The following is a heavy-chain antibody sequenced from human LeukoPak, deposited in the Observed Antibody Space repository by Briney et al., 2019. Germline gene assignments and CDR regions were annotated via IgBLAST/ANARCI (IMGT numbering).Heavy chain of an antibody. CDR3: ARVASGVGYNWFDP. J-gene: IGHJ5*02. V-gene: IGHV4-31*02. CDR2: IYYSGST. D-gene: IGHD2-15*01. CDR1: GGSISSGGYY. Sequence: XQTLSLTCTVSGGSISSGGYYWSWIRQHPGKGLEWIGYIYYSGSTYYNPSLKSRVTISVDTSKNQFSLKLSSVTAADTAVYYCARVASGVGYNWFDPWGQGTLVTVSS.